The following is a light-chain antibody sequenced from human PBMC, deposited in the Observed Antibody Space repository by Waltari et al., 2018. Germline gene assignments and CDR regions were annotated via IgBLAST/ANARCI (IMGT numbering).Light chain of an antibody. CDR1: QGIDNS. CDR2: AAS. J-gene: IGKJ2*01. Sequence: DIQMNQSPSAMFASIGDRVTITCRASQGIDNSLAWFQQKPGKAPKRLIFAASTLQTGVPSRFSGSRSGTEFTLTISSLQPEDFATYYCLQHNNYPYTFGQGTKLEIK. CDR3: LQHNNYPYT. V-gene: IGKV1-17*03.